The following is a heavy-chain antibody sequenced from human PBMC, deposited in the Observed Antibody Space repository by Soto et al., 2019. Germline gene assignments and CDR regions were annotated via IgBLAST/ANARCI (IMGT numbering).Heavy chain of an antibody. Sequence: QVQLVESGGDLVKPGGSLRLSCAASGFTFSDYYMSWIRQAPAKGLEWVSYISSSATTIFYSDSVKGRFTISRDNAKNSLYLQMESLKDEDTAVYYCARGKILATITPFDYWGQGTLVTVSS. J-gene: IGHJ4*02. CDR1: GFTFSDYY. CDR3: ARGKILATITPFDY. V-gene: IGHV3-11*01. CDR2: ISSSATTI. D-gene: IGHD5-12*01.